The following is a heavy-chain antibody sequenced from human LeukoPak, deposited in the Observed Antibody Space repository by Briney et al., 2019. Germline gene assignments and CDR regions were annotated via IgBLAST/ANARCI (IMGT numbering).Heavy chain of an antibody. D-gene: IGHD3-22*01. CDR3: ARGPNYYDSSGYYWFDP. Sequence: GGSLRLSCVASEFTFSSYWMSWVRQAPGKGLEWVANIKQDGSEKYYVDSVKGRFTISRDNAKNSLYLEMNSLRGEDTAVYYCARGPNYYDSSGYYWFDPWGQGTLVTVSS. CDR1: EFTFSSYW. CDR2: IKQDGSEK. V-gene: IGHV3-7*04. J-gene: IGHJ5*02.